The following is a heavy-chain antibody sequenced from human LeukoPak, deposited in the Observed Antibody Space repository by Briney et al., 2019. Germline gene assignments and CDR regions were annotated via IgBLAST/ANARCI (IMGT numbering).Heavy chain of an antibody. CDR3: ARTIRGY. V-gene: IGHV3-7*01. J-gene: IGHJ4*02. D-gene: IGHD3-10*01. Sequence: GGSLRLSCAASGFTFSNYWMSWVRQAPGKGLEWVANIREDGSEKHYVDSVKGRFTISRDNAKNSLYLQMNSLRVDDTAVYYCARTIRGYWGQGALVTVSS. CDR2: IREDGSEK. CDR1: GFTFSNYW.